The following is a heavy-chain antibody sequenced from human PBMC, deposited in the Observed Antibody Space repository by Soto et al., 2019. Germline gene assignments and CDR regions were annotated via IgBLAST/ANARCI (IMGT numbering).Heavy chain of an antibody. Sequence: SETLSLTCAVYGGSFSGYYWSWIRQPPGKGLEWIGEINHSGSTNYNPSLKSRVTISVDTSKNQFSLKLSSVTAADTAVYYCARGRAGSITMIVVAAMRYYFDYWGQGTLVTVSS. V-gene: IGHV4-34*01. CDR1: GGSFSGYY. D-gene: IGHD3-22*01. CDR2: INHSGST. J-gene: IGHJ4*02. CDR3: ARGRAGSITMIVVAAMRYYFDY.